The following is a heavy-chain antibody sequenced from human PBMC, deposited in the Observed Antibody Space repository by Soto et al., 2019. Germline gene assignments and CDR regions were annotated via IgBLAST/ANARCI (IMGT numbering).Heavy chain of an antibody. CDR3: ARKDYYGSGIYYFDS. D-gene: IGHD3-10*01. J-gene: IGHJ4*02. CDR2: LNPANGDT. CDR1: GYTFTRYP. Sequence: QVQLVQSGPEVMKPGASVKLSCEASGYTFTRYPIHWVRQAPGQGREWMGWLNPANGDTGYSQNFQGRGTITRDTSASTAYMEMNSLRSEDTAVYYCARKDYYGSGIYYFDSWGQGTQVTVSS. V-gene: IGHV1-3*01.